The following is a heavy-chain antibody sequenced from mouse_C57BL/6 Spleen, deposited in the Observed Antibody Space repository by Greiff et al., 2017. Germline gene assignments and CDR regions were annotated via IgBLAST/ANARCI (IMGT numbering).Heavy chain of an antibody. D-gene: IGHD2-13*01. J-gene: IGHJ2*01. V-gene: IGHV7-1*01. CDR1: GFTFSDFY. CDR2: SRNKANDYTT. Sequence: EVMLVESGGGLVQSGRSLRLSCATSGFTFSDFYMEWVRQAPGKGLEWIAASRNKANDYTTEYSASVKGRFIVSRDTSQSILYLQMNALRAEDTAIYYCARDGLEPGYFDYWGQGTTLTVSS. CDR3: ARDGLEPGYFDY.